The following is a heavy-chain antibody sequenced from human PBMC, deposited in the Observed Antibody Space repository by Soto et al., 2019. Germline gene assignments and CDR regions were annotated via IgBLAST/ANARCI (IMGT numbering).Heavy chain of an antibody. CDR3: ARASSSSEIDY. V-gene: IGHV4-31*03. CDR2: IYYSGST. D-gene: IGHD6-6*01. Sequence: TLSLTCTVSGGSISSGGYYWSWIRQHPGKGLEWIGYIYYSGSTYYNPSLKSRVTISVDTSKNQFSLKLSSVTAADTAVYYCARASSSSEIDYWGQGTLVTVSS. CDR1: GGSISSGGYY. J-gene: IGHJ4*02.